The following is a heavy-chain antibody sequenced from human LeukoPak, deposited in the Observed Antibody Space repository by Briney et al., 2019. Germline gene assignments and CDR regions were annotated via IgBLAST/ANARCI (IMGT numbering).Heavy chain of an antibody. D-gene: IGHD1-14*01. CDR2: ISSRGGTI. CDR1: GFTFNNYE. Sequence: GGSLRLSCAASGFTFNNYEMDWVRQAPGKGLEWISYISSRGGTIHYADSVKGRFTTSRDNTKNSLYLQMNSLRAEDTALYYCVRDRTTNTYDSWGQGTLVTVSS. CDR3: VRDRTTNTYDS. V-gene: IGHV3-48*03. J-gene: IGHJ4*02.